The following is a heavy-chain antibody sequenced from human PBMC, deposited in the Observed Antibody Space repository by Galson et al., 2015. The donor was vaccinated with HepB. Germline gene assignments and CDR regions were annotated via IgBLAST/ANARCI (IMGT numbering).Heavy chain of an antibody. J-gene: IGHJ4*02. CDR3: ARGSSDWYGIDY. CDR1: GFTFSSYW. D-gene: IGHD6-19*01. V-gene: IGHV3-74*01. CDR2: ISSDGGHK. Sequence: SLRLSCAASGFTFSSYWIHWVRQVPGKGLVWVSRISSDGGHKNYAASVQGRFTISRDNAKSTLFLQMNSLSADDTAVYYCARGSSDWYGIDYWGQGILVTVSS.